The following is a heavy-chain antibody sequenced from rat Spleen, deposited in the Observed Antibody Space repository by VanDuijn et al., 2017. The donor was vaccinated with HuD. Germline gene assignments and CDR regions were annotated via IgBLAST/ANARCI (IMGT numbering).Heavy chain of an antibody. Sequence: QVQLKESGPGLVQPSQTLSLTCTVSGFSLTNNGVSWVRQPPGKGLEWIATISSGGHTYYNSPLKSRLSISRDTSKSQLFLKMNSLQPEDTGTYYCARQNGTYYYFDYWGQGVMVTVSS. V-gene: IGHV2S12*01. CDR2: ISSGGHT. CDR3: ARQNGTYYYFDY. J-gene: IGHJ2*01. D-gene: IGHD1-12*02. CDR1: GFSLTNNG.